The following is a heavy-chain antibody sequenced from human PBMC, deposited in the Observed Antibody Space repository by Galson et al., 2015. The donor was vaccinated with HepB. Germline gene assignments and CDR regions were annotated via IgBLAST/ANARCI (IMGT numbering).Heavy chain of an antibody. Sequence: SETLSLTCTVSGGSIRSSSYYWGWIRQSPGKGLEWIGTIYSTVSTYYNSSLKLRVTISIDTSKNQFSLKVTSVTAADTALYYCGRNYYTISWGMDVWGQGTTVIVSS. V-gene: IGHV4-39*01. J-gene: IGHJ6*02. CDR1: GGSIRSSSYY. CDR2: IYSTVST. CDR3: GRNYYTISWGMDV. D-gene: IGHD3-10*01.